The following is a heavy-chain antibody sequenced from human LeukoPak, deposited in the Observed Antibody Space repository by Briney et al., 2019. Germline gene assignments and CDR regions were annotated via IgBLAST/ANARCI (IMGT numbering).Heavy chain of an antibody. J-gene: IGHJ2*01. CDR2: IYYSGST. CDR1: GGSISNSY. CDR3: ARPIYGNWYFDL. Sequence: SETLSLTCIVSGGSISNSYWSWIRQPPGKGLEWIGYIYYSGSTKYIPSLKSRVTISVDTSKNQSSLKLSSVTAADTAVYYCARPIYGNWYFDLWGRGTLVTVSS. V-gene: IGHV4-59*01. D-gene: IGHD3-10*01.